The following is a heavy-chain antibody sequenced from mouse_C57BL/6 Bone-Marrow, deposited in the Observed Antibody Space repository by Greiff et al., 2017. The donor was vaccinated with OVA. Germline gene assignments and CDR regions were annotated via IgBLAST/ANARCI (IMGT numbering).Heavy chain of an antibody. D-gene: IGHD2-4*01. Sequence: GGGLVQPKGSLKLSCAASGFSFNTYAMNWVRQAPGKGLEWVARIRSKSNNYATYYADSVKDRFTISRDDSESMLYLQMNNLKTEDTAMYYCVGVYDYDVWFAYWGQGTLVTVSA. J-gene: IGHJ3*01. CDR2: IRSKSNNYAT. CDR1: GFSFNTYA. V-gene: IGHV10-1*01. CDR3: VGVYDYDVWFAY.